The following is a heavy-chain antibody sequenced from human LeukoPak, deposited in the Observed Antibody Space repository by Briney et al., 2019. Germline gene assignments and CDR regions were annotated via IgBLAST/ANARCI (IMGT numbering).Heavy chain of an antibody. D-gene: IGHD3-22*01. CDR1: EFIFNNFA. CDR2: ISGSGRTT. J-gene: IGHJ4*02. V-gene: IGHV3-23*01. Sequence: AGGSLRVSCAASEFIFNNFAMTWVRQAPGKGLEWVSSISGSGRTTYYADSVKGRFTISRDNSKSTLFLQMSSLRADDTAIYYCAKGKKLYDSNDYYFFAPLEYWGQGALVTVSS. CDR3: AKGKKLYDSNDYYFFAPLEY.